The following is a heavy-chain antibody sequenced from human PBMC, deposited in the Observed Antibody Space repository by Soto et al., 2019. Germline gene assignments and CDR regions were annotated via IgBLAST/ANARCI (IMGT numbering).Heavy chain of an antibody. CDR1: GFTFSSYW. D-gene: IGHD3-10*01. CDR2: INGDGSDT. J-gene: IGHJ4*02. CDR3: ATRTYGSGSYRLDY. Sequence: GGSLRLSCAASGFTFSSYWMHWVRQAPGKGLVWVSRINGDGSDTIYADSVKGRFTISRDNAKNTLYLQMNSLRAEDTAVYYCATRTYGSGSYRLDYWGQGSLVTVSS. V-gene: IGHV3-74*01.